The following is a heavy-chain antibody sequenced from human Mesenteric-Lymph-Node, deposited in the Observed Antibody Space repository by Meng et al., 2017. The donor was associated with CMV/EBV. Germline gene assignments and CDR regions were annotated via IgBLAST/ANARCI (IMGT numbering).Heavy chain of an antibody. D-gene: IGHD3-10*01. CDR2: ISAYNGNT. CDR3: ARAPNGEVLLWFGESSAGMDV. Sequence: ASVKVSCKASGYTFTSYGISWVRQAPGQGLEWMGWISAYNGNTNYAQKLQGRVTMTTDTSTSTAYMELRSLRSDDTAVYYCARAPNGEVLLWFGESSAGMDVWGQGTTVTVSS. V-gene: IGHV1-18*01. CDR1: GYTFTSYG. J-gene: IGHJ6*02.